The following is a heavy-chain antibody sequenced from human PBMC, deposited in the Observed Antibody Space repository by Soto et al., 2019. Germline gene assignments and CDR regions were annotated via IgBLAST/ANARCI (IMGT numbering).Heavy chain of an antibody. CDR2: ISGGGGST. J-gene: IGHJ6*02. CDR3: ARVFYYDILTGKSYNMDV. V-gene: IGHV3-23*01. D-gene: IGHD3-9*01. Sequence: VQLLESGGDLVQPGGSLRLSCAASGFTFSNYDMSWVRQAPGQGLEWVSVISGGGGSTNYADSANGRFTSSRDNSMDTLYLQMNSLRAEDTAVYYCARVFYYDILTGKSYNMDVWGQGTTVIVSS. CDR1: GFTFSNYD.